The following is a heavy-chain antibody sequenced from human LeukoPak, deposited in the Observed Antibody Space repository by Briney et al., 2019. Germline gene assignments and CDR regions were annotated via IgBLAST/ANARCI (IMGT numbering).Heavy chain of an antibody. D-gene: IGHD1-1*01. CDR1: GFTFNSYG. CDR3: ARLGGTGMFYYMDV. Sequence: GGSLRLSCAASGFTFNSYGMSWVRQAPGKGLEWVSAISASGGSTFYADSVKGRFTISRDNSKNPLYLQMNSLRDEDTAVYFCARLGGTGMFYYMDVWAKGTTVTVSS. V-gene: IGHV3-23*01. J-gene: IGHJ6*03. CDR2: ISASGGST.